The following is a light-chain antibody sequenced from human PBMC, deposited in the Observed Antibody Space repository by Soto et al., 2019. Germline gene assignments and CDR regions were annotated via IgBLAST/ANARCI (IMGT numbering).Light chain of an antibody. CDR3: SSYATSSTLDVV. J-gene: IGLJ2*01. CDR1: SSDFGGYTY. Sequence: QSALTQPASVSGSPGQSITISCTGTSSDFGGYTYVSWYQQHPGKAPKLIIYDVSNRPSGVPYRFSSSESGNTASLTISGLQAEDEADYYCSSYATSSTLDVVFGGGTKLTVL. V-gene: IGLV2-14*01. CDR2: DVS.